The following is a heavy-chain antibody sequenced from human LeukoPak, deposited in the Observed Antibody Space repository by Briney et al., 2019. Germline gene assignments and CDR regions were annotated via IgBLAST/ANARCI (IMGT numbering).Heavy chain of an antibody. D-gene: IGHD2-21*02. J-gene: IGHJ4*02. CDR1: GGSIGTYY. CDR2: ISYSGST. V-gene: IGHV4-59*01. Sequence: SETLSLTCTVSGGSIGTYYWSWIRQSPGKELEWIGYISYSGSTKYNPSFKSRITISVDTSKNQFSLKLYSVTAADTAVYYSARDVGTFCGGDCYHSGAYFDYWGQGTLVTVSS. CDR3: ARDVGTFCGGDCYHSGAYFDY.